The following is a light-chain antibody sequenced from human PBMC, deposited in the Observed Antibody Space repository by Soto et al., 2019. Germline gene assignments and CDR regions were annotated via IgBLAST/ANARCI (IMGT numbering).Light chain of an antibody. Sequence: QSVLTQPPSASGTPGQRITISCSGSPSNSGSNSVSWCQQFPGTAPKLLIYENNQRPSGVPDRFSGSKSGTSASLAISGLRSEDEADYYCAAWDDGLSGYYVFGTGTRVTVL. CDR1: PSNSGSNS. J-gene: IGLJ1*01. CDR2: ENN. V-gene: IGLV1-47*01. CDR3: AAWDDGLSGYYV.